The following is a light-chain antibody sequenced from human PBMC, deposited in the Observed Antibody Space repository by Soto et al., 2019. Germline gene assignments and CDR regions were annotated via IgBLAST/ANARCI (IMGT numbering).Light chain of an antibody. CDR1: QSISSW. V-gene: IGKV1-5*01. Sequence: DIQMTQSPSSLSASVGDGVTITCRASQSISSWLAWYQQKPGKAPKLLMYDASSLEGGVPSRFSGSGSGTESTLTISSLQPDDLATYHCQQYSSFSTFGQGTKVDIK. CDR2: DAS. J-gene: IGKJ1*01. CDR3: QQYSSFST.